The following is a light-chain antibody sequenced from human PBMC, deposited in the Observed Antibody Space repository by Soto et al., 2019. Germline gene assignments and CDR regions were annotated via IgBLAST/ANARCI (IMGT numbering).Light chain of an antibody. CDR1: QTISTW. Sequence: IQMTQSPSTLSASVGDRVTFTCRASQTISTWLAWYQQKPGEAPKLLIYKASTLEVGVPSRFSASGSGTEFTLTINTLQPADFATYYCQHYNSHPWTFGQGTKV. CDR2: KAS. J-gene: IGKJ1*01. V-gene: IGKV1-5*03. CDR3: QHYNSHPWT.